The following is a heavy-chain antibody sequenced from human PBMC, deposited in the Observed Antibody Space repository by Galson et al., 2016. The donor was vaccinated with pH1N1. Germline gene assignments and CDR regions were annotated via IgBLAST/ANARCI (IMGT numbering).Heavy chain of an antibody. V-gene: IGHV4-61*02. D-gene: IGHD3-3*01. Sequence: TLSLTCTVSGGSISSDSDYWTWIRQPAGKGLEWIGRVSGTGTTNYNPSLKSRVTISIDTSKNQLSLEMASVTAADTAVYFCARESLEWLIISGHRVELNWFDSWGQGTLVTVSS. CDR1: GGSISSDSDY. CDR3: ARESLEWLIISGHRVELNWFDS. J-gene: IGHJ5*01. CDR2: VSGTGTT.